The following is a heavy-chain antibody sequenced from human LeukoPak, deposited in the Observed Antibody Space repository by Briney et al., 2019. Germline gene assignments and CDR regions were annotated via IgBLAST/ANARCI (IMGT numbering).Heavy chain of an antibody. D-gene: IGHD2-2*01. J-gene: IGHJ4*02. Sequence: ASVKVSCKVSGYTFTDYYVHWVQQAPGEGLEWMGLVDPEDGETIYAEKFQGRVTITADTSTDTAYMELSSLRSEDTAVYYCATYDRRDCSSTSCYVAGSSGWYRDYWGQGTLVTVSS. CDR1: GYTFTDYY. V-gene: IGHV1-69-2*01. CDR3: ATYDRRDCSSTSCYVAGSSGWYRDY. CDR2: VDPEDGET.